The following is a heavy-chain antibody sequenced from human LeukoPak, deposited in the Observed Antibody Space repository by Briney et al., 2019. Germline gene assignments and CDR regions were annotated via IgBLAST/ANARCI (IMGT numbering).Heavy chain of an antibody. CDR1: GGSVSSDSYY. D-gene: IGHD6-19*01. V-gene: IGHV4-61*01. CDR3: ARAGLGSSSGWVHFDS. J-gene: IGHJ4*02. Sequence: SETLSLTCTVSGGSVSSDSYYWSWIRKPPGKGLEWIAYMYYRGSTKYNPSLKSRVTISVDASKNQFSLKLNSVTAADTAVYYCARAGLGSSSGWVHFDSWGQGTVVTVSS. CDR2: MYYRGST.